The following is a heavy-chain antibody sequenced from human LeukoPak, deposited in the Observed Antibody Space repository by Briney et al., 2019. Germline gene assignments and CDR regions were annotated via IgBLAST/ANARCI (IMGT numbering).Heavy chain of an antibody. CDR3: ARDYSSGWFGKGAY. CDR2: IDGEGTLK. D-gene: IGHD6-19*01. CDR1: GFTFRSYT. J-gene: IGHJ4*02. V-gene: IGHV3-21*06. Sequence: GGSLRLSCSGSGFTFRSYTMTWVRQAPGKGLEWASSIDGEGTLKYYDDSLKSRFTISRDNANNSVYLQMNSLTADDSGLYFCARDYSSGWFGKGAYWGQGTRVLVSS.